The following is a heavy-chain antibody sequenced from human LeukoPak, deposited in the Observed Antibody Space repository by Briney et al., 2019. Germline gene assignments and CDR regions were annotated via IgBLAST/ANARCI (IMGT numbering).Heavy chain of an antibody. D-gene: IGHD3-9*01. Sequence: SQTLSLTCTVSGGSISSGGYYWSSIRQHPGTGLEWIGYIYYSGSTYYNPSLKSRVTISVDTSKNQFSLKLSSVTAADTAVYYCARDRDILTGYYDYWGQGTLVTVSS. CDR2: IYYSGST. CDR3: ARDRDILTGYYDY. CDR1: GGSISSGGYY. J-gene: IGHJ4*02. V-gene: IGHV4-31*03.